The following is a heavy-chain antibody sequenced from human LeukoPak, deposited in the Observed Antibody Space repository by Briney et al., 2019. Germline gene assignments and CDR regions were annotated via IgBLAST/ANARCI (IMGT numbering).Heavy chain of an antibody. CDR2: IYHSGST. D-gene: IGHD6-19*01. CDR1: GGSISSGGYY. J-gene: IGHJ3*02. V-gene: IGHV4-30-2*01. Sequence: SETLSLTCTVSGGSISSGGYYWSWIRQPPGKGLEWIGYIYHSGSTYYNPSLKSRVTISVDRSKNQFSLKLSSVTAADTAVYYCASLPRSGPGAFDIWGQGTKVTVSS. CDR3: ASLPRSGPGAFDI.